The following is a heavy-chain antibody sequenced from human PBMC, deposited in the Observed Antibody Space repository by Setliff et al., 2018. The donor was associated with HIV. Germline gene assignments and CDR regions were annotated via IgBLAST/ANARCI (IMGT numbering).Heavy chain of an antibody. J-gene: IGHJ2*01. CDR3: AYSVTDDSYWYFIH. Sequence: ASVKVSCKASGFIFTNYGIHWVRQAPGHSLEWMGFINPCTGNTIYSQKFQGRVTFSRDTSASTAYMELSSLRSEDSAVYYCAYSVTDDSYWYFIHWGRGSPVT. V-gene: IGHV1-3*01. D-gene: IGHD4-17*01. CDR2: INPCTGNT. CDR1: GFIFTNYG.